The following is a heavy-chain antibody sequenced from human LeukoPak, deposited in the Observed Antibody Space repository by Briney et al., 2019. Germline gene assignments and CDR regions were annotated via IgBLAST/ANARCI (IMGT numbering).Heavy chain of an antibody. CDR2: IYYSGST. CDR3: ARAFWGQWLVRGGFDY. J-gene: IGHJ4*02. Sequence: SETLSLTCTVSGGSISSYYWSWIRQPPGKGLEWIGYIYYSGSTNYNPSLKSRVTISVDTSKDQFSLKLSSVTAADTAVYYCARAFWGQWLVRGGFDYWGQGTLVTVSS. D-gene: IGHD6-19*01. V-gene: IGHV4-59*12. CDR1: GGSISSYY.